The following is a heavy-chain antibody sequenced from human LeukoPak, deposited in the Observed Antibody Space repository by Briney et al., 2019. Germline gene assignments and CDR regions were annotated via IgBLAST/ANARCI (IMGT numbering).Heavy chain of an antibody. Sequence: SETLSLTCIVSGDSISGHYWSWVRRPPGKGLEWIGYIYYSGNTNYNPSLKSRLTISIDTSKNQFSLHLSSVTAADTAVYYCARVLPPGYSDYWGQGTLVTISS. J-gene: IGHJ4*02. V-gene: IGHV4-59*11. D-gene: IGHD2-2*01. CDR3: ARVLPPGYSDY. CDR1: GDSISGHY. CDR2: IYYSGNT.